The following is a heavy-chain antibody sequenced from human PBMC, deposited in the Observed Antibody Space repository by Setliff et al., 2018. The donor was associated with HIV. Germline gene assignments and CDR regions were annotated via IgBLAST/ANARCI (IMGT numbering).Heavy chain of an antibody. Sequence: SVKVSCKASGDTLSIHPISWVRQAPGRGLDWMGGIIPAFGRANYAQKFQGRVTITTDESTTTVFMELTGLRSEDTAVYFCARGWSEDTSMVQVEYFEHWGQGTLVTVSS. CDR3: ARGWSEDTSMVQVEYFEH. J-gene: IGHJ1*01. CDR1: GDTLSIHP. CDR2: IIPAFGRA. D-gene: IGHD5-18*01. V-gene: IGHV1-69*05.